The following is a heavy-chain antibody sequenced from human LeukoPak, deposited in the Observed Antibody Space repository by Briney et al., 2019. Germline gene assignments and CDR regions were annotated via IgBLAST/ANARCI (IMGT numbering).Heavy chain of an antibody. Sequence: GGSLRLSCAASGFTFSEYYINWIRQAPGKGLEWVSHISSSGRLMQYADSVKGRFTISRDNSKNTLYLQMNSLRAEDTAVYYCAKGIYSNRIGYFDYWGQGTLVTVSS. CDR1: GFTFSEYY. V-gene: IGHV3-11*01. D-gene: IGHD4-11*01. CDR2: ISSSGRLM. CDR3: AKGIYSNRIGYFDY. J-gene: IGHJ4*02.